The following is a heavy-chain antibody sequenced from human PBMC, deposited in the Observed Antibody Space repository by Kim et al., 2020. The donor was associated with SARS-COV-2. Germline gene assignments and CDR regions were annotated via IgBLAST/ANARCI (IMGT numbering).Heavy chain of an antibody. D-gene: IGHD3-9*01. J-gene: IGHJ5*02. Sequence: GGSLRLSCAASGFTFSSYAMSWVRQAPGKGLEWVSDISSSGGTIYYADSVMGRFTISRDNSKNTLYLQMDSLRAEDTAVYYCAKDGYDILIGYYHRSWFDPWGQGTLVTVSS. CDR2: ISSSGGTI. V-gene: IGHV3-23*01. CDR3: AKDGYDILIGYYHRSWFDP. CDR1: GFTFSSYA.